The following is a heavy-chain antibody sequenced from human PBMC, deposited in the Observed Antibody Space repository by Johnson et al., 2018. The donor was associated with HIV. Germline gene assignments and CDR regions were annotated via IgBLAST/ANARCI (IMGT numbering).Heavy chain of an antibody. J-gene: IGHJ3*02. Sequence: VQLLESGGGLVKPGGSLRLSCVASGFTFSDYYMSWIRQAPGKGLEWVSVLFSGGSTYYPGSVKGRFTISSDNSKNTLYLQMNSLRAEDTAVYFCARGRVATGGMRGGGFDMWGQGTMVTVSS. CDR3: ARGRVATGGMRGGGFDM. V-gene: IGHV3-66*01. D-gene: IGHD6-13*01. CDR2: LFSGGST. CDR1: GFTFSDYY.